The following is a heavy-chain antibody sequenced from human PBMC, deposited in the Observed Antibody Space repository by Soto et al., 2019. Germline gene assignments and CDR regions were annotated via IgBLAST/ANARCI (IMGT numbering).Heavy chain of an antibody. D-gene: IGHD4-17*01. CDR3: ARGLTTVATVRYFDY. CDR2: INHSGST. V-gene: IGHV4-34*01. Sequence: QVQLQQWGAGLLKPSETLSLTCAVYGGSFSGYYWSWIRQPPGKGLEWIGEINHSGSTNYNPSLKSRVTISVDTSKNQFSLKLSSVTAADTAVYYCARGLTTVATVRYFDYGGQGTLVTVSS. J-gene: IGHJ4*02. CDR1: GGSFSGYY.